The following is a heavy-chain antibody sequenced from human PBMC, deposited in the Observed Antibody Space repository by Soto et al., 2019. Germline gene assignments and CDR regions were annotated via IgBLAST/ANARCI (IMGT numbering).Heavy chain of an antibody. CDR2: IIPIFGTA. CDR3: ARAFWSGPLYYGMDG. D-gene: IGHD3-3*01. J-gene: IGHJ6*02. Sequence: QVQLVQSGAEVKKPGSSVKVSCKASGGTFSSYAISWVRQAPGQGLEWMGGIIPIFGTANYAQKFQGRVTITADESTSTAYMWLVSLRAEGTAGYDCARAFWSGPLYYGMDGWGQGTTVTVSS. V-gene: IGHV1-69*12. CDR1: GGTFSSYA.